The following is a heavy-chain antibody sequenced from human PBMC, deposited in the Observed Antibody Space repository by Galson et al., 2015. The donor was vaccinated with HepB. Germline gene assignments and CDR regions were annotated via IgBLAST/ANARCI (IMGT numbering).Heavy chain of an antibody. D-gene: IGHD6-19*01. V-gene: IGHV4-59*01. CDR2: IYYSGST. Sequence: SETLSLTCTVSGGSISSYYWSWIRQPPGKGLEWIGYIYYSGSTNYNPSLKSRVTISVDTSKNQFSLKLSSVTAADTAVYYCARFRIAVAGTEVDPYYYYYGMDVWGQGTTVTVSS. CDR1: GGSISSYY. CDR3: ARFRIAVAGTEVDPYYYYYGMDV. J-gene: IGHJ6*02.